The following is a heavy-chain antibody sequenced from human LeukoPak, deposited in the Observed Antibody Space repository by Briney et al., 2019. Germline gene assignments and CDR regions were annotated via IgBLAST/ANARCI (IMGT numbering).Heavy chain of an antibody. CDR2: INPNGGST. CDR1: GYTFTSYR. Sequence: ASVKVSCKASGYTFTSYRVHWVRQAPGQGLEWMGIINPNGGSTTYTQKSQGRVTMTRDTSTSTVYMELSSLRSEDTAVYYCARGLGSGSYYGYWGQGTLVTVSS. D-gene: IGHD1-26*01. CDR3: ARGLGSGSYYGY. V-gene: IGHV1-46*01. J-gene: IGHJ4*02.